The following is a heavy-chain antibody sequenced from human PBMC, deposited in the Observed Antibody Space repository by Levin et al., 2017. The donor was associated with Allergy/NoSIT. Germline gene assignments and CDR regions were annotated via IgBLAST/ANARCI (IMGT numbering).Heavy chain of an antibody. CDR1: GFTFSSYW. Sequence: PGGSLRLSCAASGFTFSSYWMSWVRQAPGKGLEWVANIKQDGSEKYYVDSVKGRFTISRDNAKNSLYLQMNSLRAEDTAVYYCARDEGVRLGRRAYYGMDVWGQGTTVTVSS. CDR3: ARDEGVRLGRRAYYGMDV. D-gene: IGHD2-15*01. CDR2: IKQDGSEK. V-gene: IGHV3-7*01. J-gene: IGHJ6*02.